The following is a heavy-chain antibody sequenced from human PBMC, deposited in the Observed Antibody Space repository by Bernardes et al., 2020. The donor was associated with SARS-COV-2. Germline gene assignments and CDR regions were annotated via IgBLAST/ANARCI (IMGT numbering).Heavy chain of an antibody. Sequence: GRSLRLSCAASGFTFSSYSMSWVRQAPGKGLEWVSSISGSGGSTYYADSGKGRFTISRDNSKNTLYLQMNSLRAEDTAVYYCAKTPYSSSYQIDYWGQGTLVTVSS. CDR3: AKTPYSSSYQIDY. J-gene: IGHJ4*02. CDR2: ISGSGGST. CDR1: GFTFSSYS. V-gene: IGHV3-23*01. D-gene: IGHD6-6*01.